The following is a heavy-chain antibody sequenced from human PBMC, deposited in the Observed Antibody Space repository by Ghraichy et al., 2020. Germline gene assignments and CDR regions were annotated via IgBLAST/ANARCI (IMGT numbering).Heavy chain of an antibody. V-gene: IGHV3-23*01. D-gene: IGHD4-11*01. Sequence: GGYLRLSCAASGFTFSSYAMSWVRQAPGKGLEWVSAISGSGGSTYYADSVKGRLTLSRDNSKNPLYLQMNSLRAENTAVYYFANAEGVTTIRPLLFDHWGQGTLGTVAS. CDR2: ISGSGGST. J-gene: IGHJ4*02. CDR3: ANAEGVTTIRPLLFDH. CDR1: GFTFSSYA.